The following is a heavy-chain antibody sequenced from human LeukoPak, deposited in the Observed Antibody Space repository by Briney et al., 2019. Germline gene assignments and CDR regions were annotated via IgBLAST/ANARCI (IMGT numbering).Heavy chain of an antibody. J-gene: IGHJ4*02. CDR3: ARVGYCSSTSCYYQDDY. Sequence: ASVKVSCKASGYTFTSYGISWVRQAPGQGLEWMGWISACNGNTNYAQKLQGRVTMTTDTSTSTAYMELRSLRSDDTAVYYCARVGYCSSTSCYYQDDYWGQGTLVAVSS. CDR2: ISACNGNT. CDR1: GYTFTSYG. V-gene: IGHV1-18*01. D-gene: IGHD2-2*03.